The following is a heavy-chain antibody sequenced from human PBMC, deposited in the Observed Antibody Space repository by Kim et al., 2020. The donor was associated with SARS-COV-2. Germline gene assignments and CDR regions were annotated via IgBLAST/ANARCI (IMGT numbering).Heavy chain of an antibody. CDR2: IYHSGTT. Sequence: SETLSLTCTVSGDSVSSDSYYWNWIRQPPGKGLEWIGYIYHSGTTNYNPSLKSRVTISLYTSKNQFSLNLTSVTAADTAVYYCARDSSSGWPYYFDNWGQGILVSVSS. CDR3: ARDSSSGWPYYFDN. J-gene: IGHJ4*02. V-gene: IGHV4-61*01. D-gene: IGHD6-19*01. CDR1: GDSVSSDSYY.